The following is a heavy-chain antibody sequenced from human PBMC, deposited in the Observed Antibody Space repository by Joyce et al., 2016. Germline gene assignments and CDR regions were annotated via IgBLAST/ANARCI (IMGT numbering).Heavy chain of an antibody. CDR2: IGTAGDP. CDR3: ARERGGGMSAFDI. D-gene: IGHD3-16*01. J-gene: IGHJ3*02. V-gene: IGHV3-13*05. CDR1: GFTFSAYE. Sequence: EVQLVEAGGALVQPGGSLRLSCAASGFTFSAYEIHWVRQTTGKGLEWVSAIGTAGDPYYAGSVKGRFTISRENAKSSLFLQMNSLIAEDTAVYYCARERGGGMSAFDIWGQGTMVTVSS.